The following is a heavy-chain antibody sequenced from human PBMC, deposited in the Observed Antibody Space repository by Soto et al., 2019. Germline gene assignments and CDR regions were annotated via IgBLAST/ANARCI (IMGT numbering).Heavy chain of an antibody. CDR2: IWYDGSNK. J-gene: IGHJ3*02. D-gene: IGHD5-18*01. Sequence: GGSLRLSCTASGFTFSSYGMHWVRQAPGKGLEWVAVIWYDGSNKYYADSVKGRFTISRDNSKNTLYLQRNSLRAEDTAVYACARADTAMVRDDAAFDIWGQGTMVTVSS. CDR1: GFTFSSYG. V-gene: IGHV3-33*08. CDR3: ARADTAMVRDDAAFDI.